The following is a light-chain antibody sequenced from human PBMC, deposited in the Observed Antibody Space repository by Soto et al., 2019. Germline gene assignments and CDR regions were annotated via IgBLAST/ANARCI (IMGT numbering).Light chain of an antibody. CDR1: KLGDKY. J-gene: IGLJ2*01. Sequence: SYELTQPPSVSVSPAQTASITCSGDKLGDKYACWYQQKPGQSPVLVIYQDSKRPSGIPERFSGSNSGNTATLTISGTQAMDEADYYCQAWDSSTAGVFGGGTKVTVL. CDR3: QAWDSSTAGV. V-gene: IGLV3-1*01. CDR2: QDS.